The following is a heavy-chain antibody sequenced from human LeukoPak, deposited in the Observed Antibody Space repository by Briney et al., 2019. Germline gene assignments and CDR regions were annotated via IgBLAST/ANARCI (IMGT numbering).Heavy chain of an antibody. CDR3: AASVGMATISFDY. CDR1: GGSISSYY. Sequence: SETLSLTCTVSGGSISSYYWSWIRQPPGKGLEWIGYIYYSGSTNYNPSLKSRVTISVDTSKNQFSLKLSSVTAADTAVYYCAASVGMATISFDYWGQGTLVTVSS. CDR2: IYYSGST. J-gene: IGHJ4*02. D-gene: IGHD5-24*01. V-gene: IGHV4-59*08.